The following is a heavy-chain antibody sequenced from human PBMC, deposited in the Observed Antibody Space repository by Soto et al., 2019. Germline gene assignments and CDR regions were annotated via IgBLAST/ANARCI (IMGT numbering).Heavy chain of an antibody. V-gene: IGHV3-33*01. CDR3: ARDGVVVAAAYYYYGMDV. CDR1: GFTFSSYG. D-gene: IGHD2-15*01. J-gene: IGHJ6*02. CDR2: IWYDGSNK. Sequence: QPGGSLRLSCAASGFTFSSYGMHWVRQAPGKGLEWVAVIWYDGSNKYYADSVKGRFTISRDNSKNTLYLQMNSLRAEDTAVYYCARDGVVVAAAYYYYGMDVWGQGTTVTVSS.